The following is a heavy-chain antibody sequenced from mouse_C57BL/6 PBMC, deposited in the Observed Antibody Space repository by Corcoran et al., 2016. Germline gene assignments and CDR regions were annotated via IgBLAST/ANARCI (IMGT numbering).Heavy chain of an antibody. CDR3: ARSDGDLGY. V-gene: IGHV1-19*01. D-gene: IGHD1-1*02. CDR1: GYTFTDYY. Sequence: EVQLQQSGPVLVKPGASVKMSCKASGYTFTDYYMNWVKQSHGKSLEWIGVINPYNGGTSYNQKFKGKATLTVDKSSSTAYMELNSLTSEDSAVYYCARSDGDLGYWGQGTTLTVSS. J-gene: IGHJ2*01. CDR2: INPYNGGT.